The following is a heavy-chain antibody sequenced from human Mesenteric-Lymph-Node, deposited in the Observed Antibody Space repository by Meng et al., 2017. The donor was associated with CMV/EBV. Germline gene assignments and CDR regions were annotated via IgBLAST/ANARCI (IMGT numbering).Heavy chain of an antibody. V-gene: IGHV3-30*02. CDR1: GFTFSSYG. CDR2: IRYDGSNK. Sequence: GGSLRLSCAASGFTFSSYGMHWVRQAPGKGLEWVAFIRYDGSNKYYADSVKGRFTISRDNSKNTLYLQMNTLRGEDTALYYCAKAHYGGYQDALDFSGQGTMVTVSS. J-gene: IGHJ3*01. D-gene: IGHD3-10*01. CDR3: AKAHYGGYQDALDF.